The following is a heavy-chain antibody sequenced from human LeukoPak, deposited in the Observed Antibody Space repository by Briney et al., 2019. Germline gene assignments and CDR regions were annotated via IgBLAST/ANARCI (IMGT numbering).Heavy chain of an antibody. CDR3: AREGLGYSSSYEYYFDY. V-gene: IGHV1-46*01. Sequence: ASVKVSCKASGYTFTSYYMHWVRQAPGQGLEWMGIINPSGGSTSYAQKFQGRVTMTRDTSTSTVYMELSSLRSEDTAVYYCAREGLGYSSSYEYYFDYWGQGTLVTVSS. CDR2: INPSGGST. CDR1: GYTFTSYY. J-gene: IGHJ4*02. D-gene: IGHD6-6*01.